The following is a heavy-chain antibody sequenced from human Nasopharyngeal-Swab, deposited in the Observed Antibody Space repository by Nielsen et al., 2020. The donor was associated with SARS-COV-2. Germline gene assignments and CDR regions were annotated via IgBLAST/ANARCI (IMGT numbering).Heavy chain of an antibody. D-gene: IGHD5-18*01. V-gene: IGHV4-34*01. J-gene: IGHJ6*02. Sequence: SETLSLTCAVYGGSFSGYYWSWIRQPPGKGLEWIGEINHSGSTNYNPSLKSRVTISVDTSKNQFSLKLSSVTAADTAVYYCARVRSGGYSFSYHYYGMDVWGQGTTVTVSS. CDR3: ARVRSGGYSFSYHYYGMDV. CDR2: INHSGST. CDR1: GGSFSGYY.